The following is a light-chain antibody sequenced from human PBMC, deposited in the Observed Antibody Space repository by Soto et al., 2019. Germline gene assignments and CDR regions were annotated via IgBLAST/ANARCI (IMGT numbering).Light chain of an antibody. Sequence: QSALTQPASVSGSHGLSITISCTGTSSEVGGYNYVSWYQQHPGKAPKLMIYEVSNRPSGVSNRFSGSKSGNTASLTISGLQAEDEADYYCSSYSSSSTLVVFGGGTNLTVL. CDR3: SSYSSSSTLVV. CDR1: SSEVGGYNY. V-gene: IGLV2-14*01. J-gene: IGLJ2*01. CDR2: EVS.